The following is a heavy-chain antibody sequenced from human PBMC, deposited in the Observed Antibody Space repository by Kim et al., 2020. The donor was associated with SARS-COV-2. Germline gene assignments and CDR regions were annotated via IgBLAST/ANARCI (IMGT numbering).Heavy chain of an antibody. Sequence: GGSLRLSCVASGFTFSRYGMHWVRQAPGKGLEWVALISFDGSKKYYGDSVSGRFAISRDNSKNTLYLQMNSLRADDAAVYYCARVWRSSTNWGGVYDAFAIWGRGTMVTVSS. CDR1: GFTFSRYG. V-gene: IGHV3-30*19. CDR2: ISFDGSKK. J-gene: IGHJ3*02. D-gene: IGHD2-2*01. CDR3: ARVWRSSTNWGGVYDAFAI.